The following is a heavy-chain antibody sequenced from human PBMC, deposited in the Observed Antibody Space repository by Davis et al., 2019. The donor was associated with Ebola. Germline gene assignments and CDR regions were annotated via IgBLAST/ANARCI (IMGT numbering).Heavy chain of an antibody. CDR2: FDPEDGET. Sequence: AASVKVSCKVSEYTLNELSMHWVRQAPGKGLEWMGGFDPEDGETIYAQKFQGRVTMTEDTSTDTAYMELSSLRSEDTAVYYCATDRWNGKALDYWGQGTLVTVSS. V-gene: IGHV1-24*01. CDR1: EYTLNELS. CDR3: ATDRWNGKALDY. J-gene: IGHJ4*02. D-gene: IGHD1-1*01.